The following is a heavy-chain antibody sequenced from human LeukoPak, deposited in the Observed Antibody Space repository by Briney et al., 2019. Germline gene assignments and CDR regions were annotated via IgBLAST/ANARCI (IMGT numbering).Heavy chain of an antibody. CDR3: VREARESGGFDY. Sequence: GGSLRLSCGDSGFTGFTFSSYWMSWVRQAPGKGLEWVANIKQDGSEKNYVDSVKGRFTISRDNAKNSLYLQMNSLRAEDTAVYRCVREARESGGFDYWGQGTLVTVSS. CDR2: IKQDGSEK. D-gene: IGHD2-15*01. V-gene: IGHV3-7*01. CDR1: GFTGFTFSSYW. J-gene: IGHJ4*02.